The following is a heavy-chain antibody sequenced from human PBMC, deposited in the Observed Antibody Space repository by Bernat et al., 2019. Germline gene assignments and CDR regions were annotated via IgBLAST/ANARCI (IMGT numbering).Heavy chain of an antibody. V-gene: IGHV4-59*01. CDR2: IYYSGST. D-gene: IGHD2-15*01. CDR3: ARGKVGAAINDAMDA. CDR1: GGSISGYY. J-gene: IGHJ6*02. Sequence: QVQLQESGPGLVKPPEPLSLTCTVSGGSISGYYWSWIRQPPGKGLEWIGNIYYSGSTNYHPSLKSRVTISVDTAKNQVSLKLSSLTAADTAVYSCARGKVGAAINDAMDAWGQGTTVTVSS.